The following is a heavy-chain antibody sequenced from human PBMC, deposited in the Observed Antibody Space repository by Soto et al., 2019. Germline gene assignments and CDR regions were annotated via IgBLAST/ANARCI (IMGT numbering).Heavy chain of an antibody. CDR2: INHSGST. J-gene: IGHJ4*02. CDR3: ARGWGRIFDY. V-gene: IGHV4-34*01. Sequence: QVQLQQWGAGLLKPSETLSLTCAVYGGSFSGYYWNWIRQPPGKGLELIGEINHSGSTNYNPSLKSRVTLSVDTFKNQFSLKLSSVPAADTAVYYCARGWGRIFDYWGQGTLVTVSS. D-gene: IGHD7-27*01. CDR1: GGSFSGYY.